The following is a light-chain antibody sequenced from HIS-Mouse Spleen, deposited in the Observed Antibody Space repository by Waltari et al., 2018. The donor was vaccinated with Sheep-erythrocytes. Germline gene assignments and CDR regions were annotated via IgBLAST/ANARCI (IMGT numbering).Light chain of an antibody. V-gene: IGLV2-11*01. CDR1: SSDVGRYNY. J-gene: IGLJ1*01. CDR2: DVS. CDR3: CSYAGSYNHV. Sequence: QSALTQPRSVSGSPGQSVTIPCTGTSSDVGRYNYVPWYQQHPGKAPKLMIYDVSKRPSGVPDRFSGSKSGNTASLTIPGLQAEDEADYYCCSYAGSYNHVFATGTKVTVL.